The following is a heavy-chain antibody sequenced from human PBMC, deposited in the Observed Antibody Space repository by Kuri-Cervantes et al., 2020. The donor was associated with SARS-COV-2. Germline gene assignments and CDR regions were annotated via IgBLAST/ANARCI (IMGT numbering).Heavy chain of an antibody. CDR2: ISGSGGST. CDR1: RFTFSSYS. J-gene: IGHJ6*03. D-gene: IGHD1-26*01. CDR3: AKDRVWSSFGYYYYYMDV. Sequence: GESLKISCAASRFTFSSYSMSWVRQAPGKGLEWVSAISGSGGSTYYADSVKGRFTISRDNSKNTLYLQMNSLRAEDTAVYYCAKDRVWSSFGYYYYYMDVWGKGTTVTVSS. V-gene: IGHV3-23*01.